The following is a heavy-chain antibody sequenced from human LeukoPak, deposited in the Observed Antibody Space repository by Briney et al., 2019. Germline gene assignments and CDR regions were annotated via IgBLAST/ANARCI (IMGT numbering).Heavy chain of an antibody. CDR2: IDPSDSYT. J-gene: IGHJ4*02. V-gene: IGHV5-10-1*01. CDR1: GYSFTSYW. D-gene: IGHD3-9*01. Sequence: HGESLKISCQGSGYSFTSYWISWVRQMPGKGLEWMGKIDPSDSYTNYSPSFQGHVTISADKSISTAYLQWSRLKASDTAMYYCARHNLYYDILTGYYDYWGQGTLVTVSS. CDR3: ARHNLYYDILTGYYDY.